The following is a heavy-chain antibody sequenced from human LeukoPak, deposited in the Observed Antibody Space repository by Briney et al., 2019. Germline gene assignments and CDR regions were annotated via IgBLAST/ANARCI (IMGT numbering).Heavy chain of an antibody. V-gene: IGHV3-74*01. J-gene: IGHJ5*02. CDR1: GFTFSSYW. CDR2: INSDGSST. Sequence: GGSLRLSCAASGFTFSSYWMHWVRQAPGKGVVGVSRINSDGSSTSYADSVKGRFTISRDNAKNTLYLQMNSVCAEETDVYYCARGGLDPGGQGTLVTVSS. CDR3: ARGGLDP.